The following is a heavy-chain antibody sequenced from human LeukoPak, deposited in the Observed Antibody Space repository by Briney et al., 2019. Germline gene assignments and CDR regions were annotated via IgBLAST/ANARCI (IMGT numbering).Heavy chain of an antibody. Sequence: SETLSLTCTVSGYSISSGYYWGWIRQPPGKGLEWIGSIYHSGSTYYSPSLKSRVTISVDTSKNQFSLKLSSVTAADTAVYYCAETSYYRDAFDIWGQGTMVTVSS. V-gene: IGHV4-38-2*02. J-gene: IGHJ3*02. CDR3: AETSYYRDAFDI. CDR1: GYSISSGYY. D-gene: IGHD1-26*01. CDR2: IYHSGST.